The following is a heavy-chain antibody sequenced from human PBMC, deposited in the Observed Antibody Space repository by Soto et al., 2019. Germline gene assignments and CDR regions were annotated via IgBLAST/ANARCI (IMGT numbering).Heavy chain of an antibody. V-gene: IGHV4-61*01. J-gene: IGHJ4*02. CDR2: ISYSGST. CDR1: GGSVSSGSYY. D-gene: IGHD4-4*01. Sequence: QVQLQDSGPGLVKPSETLSLTCTVSGGSVSSGSYYWSWIRQPPGKGLEWIGYISYSGSTNYNPSLKSRVTIAVDTSKNQFSLKLSSVTAADTAVYYCERWATVASSFDYWGQGTLVTVSS. CDR3: ERWATVASSFDY.